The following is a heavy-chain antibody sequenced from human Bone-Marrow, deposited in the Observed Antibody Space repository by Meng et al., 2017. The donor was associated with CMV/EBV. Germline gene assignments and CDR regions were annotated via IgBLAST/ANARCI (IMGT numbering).Heavy chain of an antibody. CDR2: IKQDGSEK. D-gene: IGHD6-13*01. J-gene: IGHJ3*02. V-gene: IGHV3-7*01. CDR3: ARATSIAAAGTWDLGMYAFYI. Sequence: GESLKISCAASGFTFSSYWMSWVRQAPGKGLEWVANIKQDGSEKYYVDSVKGRFTISRDNAKNSLYLQMNSLRAEDTAVYYCARATSIAAAGTWDLGMYAFYIWGQGTMVTVSS. CDR1: GFTFSSYW.